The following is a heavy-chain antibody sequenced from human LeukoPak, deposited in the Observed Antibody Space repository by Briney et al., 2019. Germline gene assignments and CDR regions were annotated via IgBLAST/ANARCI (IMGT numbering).Heavy chain of an antibody. CDR3: ARARVERYFEWSHHYYYYMDV. Sequence: GESLKVSCKASGYTFTSYGISWVRQAPGQGLEWMGWISGYNGNTNYAQKFQGRVTMTTDTSTSTAYMELRSLRSDDTAVYYCARARVERYFEWSHHYYYYMDVWGKGTTVT. J-gene: IGHJ6*03. V-gene: IGHV1-18*01. D-gene: IGHD3-9*01. CDR1: GYTFTSYG. CDR2: ISGYNGNT.